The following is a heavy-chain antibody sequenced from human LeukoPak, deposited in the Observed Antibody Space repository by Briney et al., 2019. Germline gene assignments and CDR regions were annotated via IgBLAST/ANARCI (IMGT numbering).Heavy chain of an antibody. CDR2: INPNSGGT. D-gene: IGHD3-22*01. CDR1: GYTFTGYY. Sequence: ASVKVSCKASGYTFTGYYMHWVRQAPGQGLEWMGWINPNSGGTNYAQKFQGRVTMTRDTSISTAYMELSRLRSDDTAVYYCARETVNYYGSSGYPWYNWFDPWGQGTLVTVSS. V-gene: IGHV1-2*02. J-gene: IGHJ5*02. CDR3: ARETVNYYGSSGYPWYNWFDP.